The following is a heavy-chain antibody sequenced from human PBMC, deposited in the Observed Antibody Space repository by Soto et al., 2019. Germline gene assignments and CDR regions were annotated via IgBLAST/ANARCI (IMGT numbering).Heavy chain of an antibody. V-gene: IGHV4-59*08. CDR1: GGSISTYF. CDR2: IYYSGSP. Sequence: SETLSLTCTVSGGSISTYFWTWVRQPPGKGLEWIVYIYYSGSPNYNPSLKSRVTISVDTSKNQFSLRLSSVTAADTAVYYCARLQRGSSSPLHYYYYYMDVWGKGTTVTVSS. CDR3: ARLQRGSSSPLHYYYYYMDV. J-gene: IGHJ6*03. D-gene: IGHD6-6*01.